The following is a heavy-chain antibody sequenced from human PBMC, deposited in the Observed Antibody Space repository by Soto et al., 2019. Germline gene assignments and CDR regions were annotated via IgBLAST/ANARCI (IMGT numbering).Heavy chain of an antibody. CDR3: ARVRIQLWLVAPNFDY. D-gene: IGHD5-18*01. J-gene: IGHJ4*02. Sequence: SVKVSCKASGGTFSSYAISWVRQAPGQGLEWMGGIIPIFGTANYAQKFQGRVTITADESTSTAYMELSSLRSEDTAVYYCARVRIQLWLVAPNFDYWGQGTLVTVSS. CDR1: GGTFSSYA. CDR2: IIPIFGTA. V-gene: IGHV1-69*13.